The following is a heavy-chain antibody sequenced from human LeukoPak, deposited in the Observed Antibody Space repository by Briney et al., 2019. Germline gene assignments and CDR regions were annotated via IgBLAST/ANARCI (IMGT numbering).Heavy chain of an antibody. J-gene: IGHJ4*02. CDR3: ARDLSGVTGYTYGRGIDY. V-gene: IGHV3-7*01. D-gene: IGHD5-18*01. CDR1: GFTFSSYS. CDR2: IKKDGSEK. Sequence: GGSLRLSCAASGFTFSSYSMNWVRQAPGKGLEWVANIKKDGSEKYYVDSVKGRFTISRDNAKTSLYLQMNSLRAEDTALYYCARDLSGVTGYTYGRGIDYWGQGTLVTVSS.